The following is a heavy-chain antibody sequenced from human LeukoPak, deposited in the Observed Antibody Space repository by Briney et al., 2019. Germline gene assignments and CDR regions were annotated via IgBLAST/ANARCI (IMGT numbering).Heavy chain of an antibody. CDR2: INHSGST. J-gene: IGHJ6*03. CDR1: GGSISSYY. Sequence: SETLSLTCTVSGGSISSYYWSWIRQPPGKGLEWIGEINHSGSTNYNPSLKSRVTISVDTSKNQFSLKLSSVTAADTAVYYCARVDGSYYYYYMDVWGKGTTVTVSS. D-gene: IGHD1-26*01. V-gene: IGHV4-34*01. CDR3: ARVDGSYYYYYMDV.